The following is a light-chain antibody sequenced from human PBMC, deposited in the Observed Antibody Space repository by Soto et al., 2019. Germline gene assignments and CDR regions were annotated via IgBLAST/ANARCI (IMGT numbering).Light chain of an antibody. CDR2: SNN. Sequence: SVLTQPPSASGTPGQSVTISCSGSSSNIGSNYVYWYQQLPGTAPKLLIYSNNQRRSGVPDRFSGSKSGSSTSVPISGLRSEDEADYYCAAWDDSLSLYVFGTGTKVTV. CDR3: AAWDDSLSLYV. CDR1: SSNIGSNY. V-gene: IGLV1-47*02. J-gene: IGLJ1*01.